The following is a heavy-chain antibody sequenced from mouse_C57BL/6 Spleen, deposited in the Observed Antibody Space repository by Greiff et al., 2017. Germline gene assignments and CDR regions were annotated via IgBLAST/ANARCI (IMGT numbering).Heavy chain of an antibody. V-gene: IGHV1-72*01. CDR1: GYTFTSYW. J-gene: IGHJ3*01. CDR2: IDPNSGGT. Sequence: QVQLQQPGAELVKPGASVKLSCKASGYTFTSYWMHWVKQRPGRGLEWIGRIDPNSGGTKYNEKFKSKATLTVDKPSSTAYMQRSSLTSEDSAVYDCARGAITTVVAPWFDYWSQGTLVTVSA. D-gene: IGHD1-1*01. CDR3: ARGAITTVVAPWFDY.